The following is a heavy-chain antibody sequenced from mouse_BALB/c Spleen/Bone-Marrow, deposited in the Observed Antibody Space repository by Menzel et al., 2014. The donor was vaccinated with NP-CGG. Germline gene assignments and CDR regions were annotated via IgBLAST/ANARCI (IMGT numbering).Heavy chain of an antibody. CDR2: ISGYYGDA. D-gene: IGHD2-14*01. CDR1: GYTFTDYA. V-gene: IGHV1S137*01. J-gene: IGHJ4*01. Sequence: QVQLQQPGAELVRPGVSVKISCKGSGYTFTDYAIHWVKQSHAKGLEWIGLISGYYGDAIYNQKFKGKATMTVDKSSSTAYMDLARLTSEDSAIYYCARSGKVRNAMDYWGQGTSVTVSS. CDR3: ARSGKVRNAMDY.